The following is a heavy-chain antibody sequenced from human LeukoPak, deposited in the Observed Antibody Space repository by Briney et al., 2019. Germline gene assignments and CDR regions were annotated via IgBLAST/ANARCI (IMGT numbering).Heavy chain of an antibody. D-gene: IGHD6-19*01. Sequence: GASVKVSCKASGYTFTSYDINWVRQATGQGLEWMGWMNPNSGNTGYAQKFHGRVTMPRNTSTSTAYMDLSSLRSEDTAVYYCARGGPSGWYLYYYYYYMDVWGKGTTVTISS. V-gene: IGHV1-8*01. CDR1: GYTFTSYD. J-gene: IGHJ6*03. CDR3: ARGGPSGWYLYYYYYYMDV. CDR2: MNPNSGNT.